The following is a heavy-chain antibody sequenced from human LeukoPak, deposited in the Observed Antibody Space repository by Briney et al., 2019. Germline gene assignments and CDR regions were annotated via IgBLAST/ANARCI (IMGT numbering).Heavy chain of an antibody. D-gene: IGHD6-6*01. Sequence: SETLSLTCAVYGGSFSGYYWSWIRQPPGKGLEWIGEINHSGSTNYNPSLKSRVTISVDTSKNQFSLKLSSVTAADTAVYYCARSSSSVPANWFDPWGQGTLVTVSS. J-gene: IGHJ5*02. V-gene: IGHV4-34*01. CDR1: GGSFSGYY. CDR3: ARSSSSVPANWFDP. CDR2: INHSGST.